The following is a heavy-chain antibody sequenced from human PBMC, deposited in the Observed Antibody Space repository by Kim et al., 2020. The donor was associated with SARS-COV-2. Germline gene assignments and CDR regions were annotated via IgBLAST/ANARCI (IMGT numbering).Heavy chain of an antibody. CDR1: GFTFDDYA. CDR2: ISWNSGSI. CDR3: AKDKQANDYGDSPFDY. D-gene: IGHD4-17*01. J-gene: IGHJ4*02. V-gene: IGHV3-9*01. Sequence: GGSLRLSCAASGFTFDDYAMHWVRQAPGKGLEWVSGISWNSGSIGYADSVKGRFTISRDNAKNSLYLQMNSLRAEDTALYYCAKDKQANDYGDSPFDYWGQGTLVTVSS.